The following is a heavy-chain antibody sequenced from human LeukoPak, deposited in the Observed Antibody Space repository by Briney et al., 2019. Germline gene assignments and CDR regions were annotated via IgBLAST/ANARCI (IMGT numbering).Heavy chain of an antibody. V-gene: IGHV3-23*01. CDR1: GFTFSSYA. Sequence: GGSLRLSCAASGFTFSSYAMSWVRQAPGKGLEWVSAISGSGGSTYYADSVKGRFTISRDNSKNTLYLQMNSLRAADTAVYYWAKGGEVLLWFVELPWELYFSYCGQGTLVSVSS. D-gene: IGHD3-10*01. CDR3: AKGGEVLLWFVELPWELYFSY. CDR2: ISGSGGST. J-gene: IGHJ4*02.